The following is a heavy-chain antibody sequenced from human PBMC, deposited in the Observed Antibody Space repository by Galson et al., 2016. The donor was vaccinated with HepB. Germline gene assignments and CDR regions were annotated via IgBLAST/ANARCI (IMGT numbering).Heavy chain of an antibody. J-gene: IGHJ1*01. CDR3: ARGGFDILTA. Sequence: SVKVSCKASGYGFIDSGINWVRQAPGQGLEWMGWISGHSGKTHFAEEFQGRLTMSTDTSTSTAYMDLRTLTSDDTAMYYCARGGFDILTAWGQGTLVIVSS. CDR1: GYGFIDSG. CDR2: ISGHSGKT. V-gene: IGHV1-18*01. D-gene: IGHD3-9*01.